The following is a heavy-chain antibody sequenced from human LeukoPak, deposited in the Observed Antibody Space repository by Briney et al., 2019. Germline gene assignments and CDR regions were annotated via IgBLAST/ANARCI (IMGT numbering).Heavy chain of an antibody. D-gene: IGHD6-19*01. V-gene: IGHV3-23*01. Sequence: PGGSLRLSCAASGFTFSSYGMSWVRQAPGKGLEWVSAISGSGGSTYYADSVKGRFTISRDNSKNTLYLQMNSLRAEDTAVYYCAKASGWNRQLYDYWGQGTLVTVSS. CDR2: ISGSGGST. CDR3: AKASGWNRQLYDY. J-gene: IGHJ4*02. CDR1: GFTFSSYG.